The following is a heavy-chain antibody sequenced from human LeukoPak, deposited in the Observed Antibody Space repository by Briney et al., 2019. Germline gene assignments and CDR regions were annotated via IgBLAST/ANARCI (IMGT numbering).Heavy chain of an antibody. CDR2: IYTSGKT. CDR3: ARSSNGGYTYGYYFDY. CDR1: GGSISNYF. J-gene: IGHJ4*02. Sequence: PSETLSLTCTVSGGSISNYFWRWIRPPAGKGLEWIGRIYTSGKTDYNPTLKSRVTISVDTSKNHFSLKLSSVTAADTALYFCARSSNGGYTYGYYFDYWGQGTLVTVSS. V-gene: IGHV4-4*07. D-gene: IGHD5-18*01.